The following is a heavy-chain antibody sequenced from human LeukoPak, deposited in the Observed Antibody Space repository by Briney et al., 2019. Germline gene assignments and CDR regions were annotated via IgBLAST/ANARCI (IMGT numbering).Heavy chain of an antibody. CDR2: IYHSGST. J-gene: IGHJ4*02. CDR3: ARSIAVAGTLSFDY. Sequence: PSETLSLTCTVSGGSISSGGYYWSWIRQPPGKGLEWIGYIYHSGSTYYHPSLKSRVTISVDRSKNQFSLKLSSVTAADTAVYYCARSIAVAGTLSFDYWGQGTLVTVSS. D-gene: IGHD6-19*01. CDR1: GGSISSGGYY. V-gene: IGHV4-30-2*01.